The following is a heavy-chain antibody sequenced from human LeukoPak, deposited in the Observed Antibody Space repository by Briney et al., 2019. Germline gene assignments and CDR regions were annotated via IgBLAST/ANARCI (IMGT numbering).Heavy chain of an antibody. J-gene: IGHJ3*02. Sequence: PSETLSLTCTVSGGSISSYYWSWIRQPAGKGLEWIGRIYTSGCTNYNPSLKSRVTMSVDTSKNQFSLKLSSVTAADTAVYYCARDAPYGSGSYYPPSDAFDIWGQGTMVTVSS. D-gene: IGHD3-10*01. CDR2: IYTSGCT. CDR1: GGSISSYY. V-gene: IGHV4-4*07. CDR3: ARDAPYGSGSYYPPSDAFDI.